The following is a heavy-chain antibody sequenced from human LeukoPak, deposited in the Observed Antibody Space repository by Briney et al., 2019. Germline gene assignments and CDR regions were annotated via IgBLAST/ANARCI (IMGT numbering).Heavy chain of an antibody. Sequence: ASVKVSCKASGGTFSSYAISWVRQAPGQGLEWMGGIIPIFGTANYAQKFQGRVTITTDEPTSTAYMELSSLRSEDTAVYYCATSRDGHNSLALIGYFDYWGQGTLVTVSS. D-gene: IGHD5-24*01. CDR1: GGTFSSYA. J-gene: IGHJ4*02. CDR3: ATSRDGHNSLALIGYFDY. CDR2: IIPIFGTA. V-gene: IGHV1-69*05.